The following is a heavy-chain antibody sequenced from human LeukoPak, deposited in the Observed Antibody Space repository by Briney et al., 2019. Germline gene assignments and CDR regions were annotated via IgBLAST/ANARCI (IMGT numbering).Heavy chain of an antibody. CDR2: INHSGST. Sequence: SETLSLTCAVYGGSFSGYYWSWIRQPPGKGLEWIGEINHSGSTNYNPSLKSRVTISVDTSKNQFSLKLSSVTAADTAVYYCAREVDDSSGYYYRRIPYYYMDVWGKGTTVTVPS. CDR3: AREVDDSSGYYYRRIPYYYMDV. V-gene: IGHV4-34*01. CDR1: GGSFSGYY. J-gene: IGHJ6*03. D-gene: IGHD3-22*01.